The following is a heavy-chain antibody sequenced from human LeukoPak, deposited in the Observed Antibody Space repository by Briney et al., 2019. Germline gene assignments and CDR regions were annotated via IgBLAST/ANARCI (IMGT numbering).Heavy chain of an antibody. V-gene: IGHV4-30-2*01. D-gene: IGHD3-10*01. CDR3: ARDGVPAVGKSYGMDV. Sequence: MTSETLSLTCTVSGGSISSGGYYWSWIRQPPGKGLEWIGYIYHSGSTYYNPSLKSRVTISVDRSKNQFSLKLSSVTAADTAVYYCARDGVPAVGKSYGMDVWGQGTTVTVSS. J-gene: IGHJ6*02. CDR2: IYHSGST. CDR1: GGSISSGGYY.